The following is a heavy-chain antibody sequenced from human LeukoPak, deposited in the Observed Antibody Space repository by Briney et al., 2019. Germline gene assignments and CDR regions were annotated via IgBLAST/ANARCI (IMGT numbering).Heavy chain of an antibody. D-gene: IGHD1-26*01. CDR3: ARDRRSIVGATPYYFDY. CDR1: GGSISSYY. CDR2: IYTSGST. V-gene: IGHV4-4*07. J-gene: IGHJ4*02. Sequence: SETLSLTCTVSGGSISSYYWSWIRQPAGKGLEWIGRIYTSGSTNYNPSLKSRVTMSVDTSKNQFSLKLSSVTAADTAVYYCARDRRSIVGATPYYFDYWGQGTLVTVSS.